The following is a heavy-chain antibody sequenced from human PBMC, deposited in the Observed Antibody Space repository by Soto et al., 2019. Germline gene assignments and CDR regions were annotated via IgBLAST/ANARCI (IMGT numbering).Heavy chain of an antibody. J-gene: IGHJ4*02. CDR1: GGSLSGYY. Sequence: QVQLQQWGAGLLKPSETLSLTCVVYGGSLSGYYWSWIRQPPGKGLEWIGEIKDGGLTNYSPSLKSXATXSXATPKNQFSLKLHSVTAADRAVYYCARGQEGVVATHWDQGTLVTVSS. D-gene: IGHD5-12*01. CDR2: IKDGGLT. CDR3: ARGQEGVVATH. V-gene: IGHV4-34*01.